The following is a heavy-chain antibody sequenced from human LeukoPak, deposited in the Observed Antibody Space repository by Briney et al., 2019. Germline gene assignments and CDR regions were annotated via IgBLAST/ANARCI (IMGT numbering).Heavy chain of an antibody. V-gene: IGHV4-59*01. CDR3: VRGYYYGSGSYYRGYFDY. Sequence: SETLSLTCTVSGGSISSYYWSWIRQPLGKGLEWIGYIYYSGSTNYNPSLKSRVTISVDTSKNQFSLKLSSVTAADTAVYYCVRGYYYGSGSYYRGYFDYWGQGTLVTVSS. CDR1: GGSISSYY. CDR2: IYYSGST. D-gene: IGHD3-10*01. J-gene: IGHJ4*02.